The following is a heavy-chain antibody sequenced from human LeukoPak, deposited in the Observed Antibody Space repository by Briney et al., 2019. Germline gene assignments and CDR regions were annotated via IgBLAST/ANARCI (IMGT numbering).Heavy chain of an antibody. J-gene: IGHJ4*02. V-gene: IGHV4-39*01. CDR3: ARAGMVRGGRTDYYFDY. D-gene: IGHD3-10*01. Sequence: SETLSLTCTVSGGSISSSSYYWGWIRQPPGKGLEWIGSIYYSGSTYYNPSLKSRVTISVDTSKNQFSLKLSSVTAADTAVYYCARAGMVRGGRTDYYFDYWGQGTLVTVSS. CDR1: GGSISSSSYY. CDR2: IYYSGST.